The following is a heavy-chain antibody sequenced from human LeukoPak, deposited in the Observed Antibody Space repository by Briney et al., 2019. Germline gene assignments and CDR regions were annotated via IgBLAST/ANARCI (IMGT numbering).Heavy chain of an antibody. V-gene: IGHV3-30-3*01. CDR1: GFTFNAYS. D-gene: IGHD6-13*01. Sequence: GSLRLSCAASGFTFNAYSMHWVRQAPGKGLEWVALISFDGGNKFYADSVKGRFTISRDNSKNTLYLQMNSLRREDTAVYYCAKDGQLGGSSWFTLYFDYWGQGTLVTVSS. J-gene: IGHJ4*02. CDR3: AKDGQLGGSSWFTLYFDY. CDR2: ISFDGGNK.